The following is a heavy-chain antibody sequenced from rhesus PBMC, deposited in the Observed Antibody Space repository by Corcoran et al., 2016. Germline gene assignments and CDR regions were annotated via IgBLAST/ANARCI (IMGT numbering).Heavy chain of an antibody. J-gene: IGHJ6*01. V-gene: IGHV3-8*01. CDR1: GFALSTSY. D-gene: IGHD1-38*01. CDR3: AKGRRFHTWPNQMYGLDS. Sequence: EVQLVESGGGLIQPGGSLRLSCSVYGFALSTSYMYWVLQARGKGLEWVASMNGGGGINWYKDSVKGRLTVSKENAKNTLFLQMDSLRAEDTAVYYCAKGRRFHTWPNQMYGLDSWGQGVVVTVSS. CDR2: MNGGGGIN.